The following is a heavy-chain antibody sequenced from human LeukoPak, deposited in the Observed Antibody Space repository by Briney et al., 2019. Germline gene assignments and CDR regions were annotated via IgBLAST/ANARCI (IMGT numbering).Heavy chain of an antibody. Sequence: ASVKVSCKASGYTFTSYGISWVRQAPGQGLEWMGWISAYNGDTNYAQKLQGRVTMTTDTSTSTAYMELRSLRSDDTAVYYCARGGGHDYGDYGSWFDPWGQGTLVTVSS. D-gene: IGHD4-17*01. CDR3: ARGGGHDYGDYGSWFDP. CDR1: GYTFTSYG. J-gene: IGHJ5*02. CDR2: ISAYNGDT. V-gene: IGHV1-18*01.